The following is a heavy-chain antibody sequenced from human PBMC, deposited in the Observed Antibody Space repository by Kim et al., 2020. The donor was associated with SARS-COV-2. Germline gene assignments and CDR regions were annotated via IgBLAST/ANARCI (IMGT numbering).Heavy chain of an antibody. V-gene: IGHV3-48*03. Sequence: GGSLRLSCAASGFTFSSYEMNWVRQAPGKGLEWVSYISSSGSTIYYADSVKGRFTISRDNAKNSLYLQMNSLRAEDTAVYYCAGLITMIVVVKGDHAVDICGQRTMVTVSS. D-gene: IGHD3-22*01. CDR1: GFTFSSYE. CDR2: ISSSGSTI. J-gene: IGHJ3*02. CDR3: AGLITMIVVVKGDHAVDI.